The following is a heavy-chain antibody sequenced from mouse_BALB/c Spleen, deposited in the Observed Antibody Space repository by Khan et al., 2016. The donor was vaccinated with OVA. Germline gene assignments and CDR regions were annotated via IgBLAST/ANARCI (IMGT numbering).Heavy chain of an antibody. CDR1: GYIFTNYW. V-gene: IGHV1-76*01. D-gene: IGHD3-3*01. CDR2: IYPGTDNT. CDR3: AREEAVYDFDY. J-gene: IGHJ2*01. Sequence: VQLKQSGAELVRPGASVKLSCKTSGYIFTNYWIHWVIQRSGQGLEWIARIYPGTDNTYYNEKLKDKATLTVDKSSSTAYMQLSSLKSEDSAVYFCAREEAVYDFDYWGQGTTLTVSS.